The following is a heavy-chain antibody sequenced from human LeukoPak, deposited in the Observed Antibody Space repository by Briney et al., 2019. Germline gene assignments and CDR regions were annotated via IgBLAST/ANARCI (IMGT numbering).Heavy chain of an antibody. D-gene: IGHD2-8*01. Sequence: PSQTLSLTCTVSGGSISSGGYYWSWIRQHPGKGLEWIGYIYYSGSTYYNPSLKSRVTISVDTPKNQFSLKLNSVTAADTAMYYCAATNGRGFDYWGQGTLVTVSS. J-gene: IGHJ4*02. CDR1: GGSISSGGYY. CDR2: IYYSGST. V-gene: IGHV4-31*03. CDR3: AATNGRGFDY.